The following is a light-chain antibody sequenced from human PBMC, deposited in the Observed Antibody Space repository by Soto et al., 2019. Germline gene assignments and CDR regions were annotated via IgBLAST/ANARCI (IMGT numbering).Light chain of an antibody. J-gene: IGLJ3*02. CDR3: SSSAGIYHYLV. CDR1: SSDIGGYNS. V-gene: IGLV2-8*01. CDR2: EVN. Sequence: QSALIQPPSVSGSPGQSVTISCTGTSSDIGGYNSVSWYQQHPGKAPRLMIYEVNKRPSGVPDRFSGSKSGYTASLTVSGLQTEDEAFYYCSSSAGIYHYLVFGGGTKVTVL.